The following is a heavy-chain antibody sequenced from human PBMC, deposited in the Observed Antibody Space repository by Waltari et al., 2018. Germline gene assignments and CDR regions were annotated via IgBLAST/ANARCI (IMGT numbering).Heavy chain of an antibody. J-gene: IGHJ4*02. D-gene: IGHD3-3*01. V-gene: IGHV4-4*02. Sequence: QVQLQESGPGLVKPSGTLSLTCAVSGGSISRSNWWSWVRQPPGKGPEWIGEIYHSGSTNYNPSLKSRVTISVDKSKNQFSLKLSSVTAADTAVYYCATHYDFWSGYYMEDHYYFDYWGQGTLVTVS. CDR3: ATHYDFWSGYYMEDHYYFDY. CDR1: GGSISRSNW. CDR2: IYHSGST.